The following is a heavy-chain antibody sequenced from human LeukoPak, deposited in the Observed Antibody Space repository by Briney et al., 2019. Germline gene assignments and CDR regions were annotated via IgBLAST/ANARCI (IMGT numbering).Heavy chain of an antibody. CDR3: ARRGVDSYYYYMDV. V-gene: IGHV3-48*01. CDR2: IGTTSTI. CDR1: GFTFSNFR. Sequence: HPGGSLRLSCAASGFTFSNFRFNWVRQSPEKGLEWIAFIGTTSTIYYADSVKGRFTISRDNAKNSLFLQMNNLTVEDTALYYCARRGVDSYYYYMDVWGKGTTAIVSS. J-gene: IGHJ6*03. D-gene: IGHD2-8*01.